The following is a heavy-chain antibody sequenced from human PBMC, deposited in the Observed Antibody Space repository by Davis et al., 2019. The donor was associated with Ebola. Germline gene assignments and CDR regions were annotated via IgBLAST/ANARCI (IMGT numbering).Heavy chain of an antibody. Sequence: AASVKVSCKASGYTFSSYGISWVRQAPGQGLEWMGWINGYNGNTAYAQLFQGRVTMTTDTSTGTAYMELRSLRSDDTAVYFCARTSIVGTSTTASDIWGQGTLVTVSS. CDR3: ARTSIVGTSTTASDI. J-gene: IGHJ3*02. CDR2: INGYNGNT. CDR1: GYTFSSYG. D-gene: IGHD1-26*01. V-gene: IGHV1-18*01.